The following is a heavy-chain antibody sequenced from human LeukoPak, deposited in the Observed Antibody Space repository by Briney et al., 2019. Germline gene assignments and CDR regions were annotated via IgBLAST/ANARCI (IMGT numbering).Heavy chain of an antibody. CDR2: IYHSGST. CDR3: ARERSGSYSYGMDV. J-gene: IGHJ6*02. Sequence: LRLSCAASGFTVSNNFLTWVRQYPGKGLEWIGYIYHSGSTYYNPSLKSRVTISLDASKNQFSLKLSSVTAADTAVYYCARERSGSYSYGMDVWGQGTTVTVSS. CDR1: GFTVSNNF. V-gene: IGHV4-31*02. D-gene: IGHD3-22*01.